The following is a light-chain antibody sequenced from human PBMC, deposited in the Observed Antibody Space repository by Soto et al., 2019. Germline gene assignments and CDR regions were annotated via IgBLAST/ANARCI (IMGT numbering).Light chain of an antibody. Sequence: EMVMRHSPATLSVSPCERATLSCSASQSVSSNLAWYQQKPGQAPRLLIYGASTRATGIPARFSGSGSGTDFPLTISSLEPEDLAVYYCQQRGTCGPGTKVDIK. J-gene: IGKJ3*01. V-gene: IGKV3-15*01. CDR3: QQRGT. CDR2: GAS. CDR1: QSVSSN.